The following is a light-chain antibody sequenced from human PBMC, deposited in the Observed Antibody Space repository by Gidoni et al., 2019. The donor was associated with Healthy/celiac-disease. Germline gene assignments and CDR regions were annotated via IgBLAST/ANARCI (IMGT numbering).Light chain of an antibody. CDR2: YDS. Sequence: SYVLTQPPSVSVAPGKTARITRGGNNIGSKSVHWYQQKPGQAPVLVIYYDSDRPSGIPERFSGSNSGNTATLTISRVEAGDEADYYCQVWDSSSDHLVFGGGTKLTVL. CDR3: QVWDSSSDHLV. CDR1: NIGSKS. V-gene: IGLV3-21*04. J-gene: IGLJ2*01.